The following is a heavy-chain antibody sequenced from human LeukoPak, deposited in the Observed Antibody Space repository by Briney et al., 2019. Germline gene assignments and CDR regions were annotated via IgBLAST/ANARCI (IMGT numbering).Heavy chain of an antibody. CDR2: IYYSGST. V-gene: IGHV4-39*01. Sequence: SETLSLTCTVSGGSISSSSYYWGWIRQPPGKGLEWIGSIYYSGSTYYKPSLKSRVTISVDTSKNQFSLKLSSVTAADTAVYYCARGRTLFDYWGQGTLVTVSS. CDR3: ARGRTLFDY. J-gene: IGHJ4*02. CDR1: GGSISSSSYY. D-gene: IGHD1-14*01.